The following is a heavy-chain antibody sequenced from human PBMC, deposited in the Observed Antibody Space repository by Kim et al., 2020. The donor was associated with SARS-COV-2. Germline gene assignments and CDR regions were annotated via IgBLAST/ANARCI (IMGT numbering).Heavy chain of an antibody. CDR3: ARVIIAATMTIDY. V-gene: IGHV4-39*01. J-gene: IGHJ4*02. CDR1: GGSISNFSYY. Sequence: SETLSLTCTVSGGSISNFSYYWGWIRQPPGKGLDWIGSIYYSGSTYYNPSLKSRVTISVDTSKNQFSLKLSSVTAADTAVYYCARVIIAATMTIDYWGQGTLVTVSS. CDR2: IYYSGST. D-gene: IGHD2-15*01.